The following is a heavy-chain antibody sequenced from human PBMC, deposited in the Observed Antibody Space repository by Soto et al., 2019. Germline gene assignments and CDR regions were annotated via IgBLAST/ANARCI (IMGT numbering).Heavy chain of an antibody. Sequence: GGSLRLSCVVSEFTFSNYEMNWVRQAPGKGLEWVSYISYTGSTIYYADSVRGRFTISRDNSKNSLYLQMNSLRAEDTAVYYCARGLRNYYDRSGLHYWGQGTLVTVSS. CDR1: EFTFSNYE. CDR3: ARGLRNYYDRSGLHY. CDR2: ISYTGSTI. D-gene: IGHD3-22*01. V-gene: IGHV3-48*03. J-gene: IGHJ4*02.